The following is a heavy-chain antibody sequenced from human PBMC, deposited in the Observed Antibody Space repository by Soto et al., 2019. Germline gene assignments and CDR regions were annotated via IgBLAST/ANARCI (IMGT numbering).Heavy chain of an antibody. CDR3: AKPGLPATIMSHLDY. J-gene: IGHJ4*02. CDR2: ISYDGSNE. D-gene: IGHD5-12*01. CDR1: GFTFNSYG. Sequence: GGSLRLSCAASGFTFNSYGIHWVRQAPGKGLEWVAVISYDGSNEYYADSVKGRFTISRDNSKNTLYLQMNSLRADDTAVYYCAKPGLPATIMSHLDYWGQGALVTVSS. V-gene: IGHV3-30*18.